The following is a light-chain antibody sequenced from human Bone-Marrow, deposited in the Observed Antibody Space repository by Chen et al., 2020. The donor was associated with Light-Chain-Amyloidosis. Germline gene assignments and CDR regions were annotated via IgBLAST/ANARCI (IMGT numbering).Light chain of an antibody. CDR1: SSDVGSSEF. CDR2: DVS. CDR3: CPQTTYSTLKV. J-gene: IGLJ2*01. V-gene: IGLV2-14*03. Sequence: QSAVTQSASVSGSPGQPIPSSCTGTSSDVGSSEFVSWYQQHPGKAPQLSIFDVSNRPSGVSCRVSGSKSGNTASLFISGLQAEDDAEYDCCPQTTYSTLKVVGGGTKLPGL.